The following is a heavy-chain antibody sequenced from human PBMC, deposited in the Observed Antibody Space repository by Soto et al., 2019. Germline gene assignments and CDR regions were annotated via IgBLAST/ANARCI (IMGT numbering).Heavy chain of an antibody. V-gene: IGHV3-33*01. CDR2: IWYDGSNK. CDR1: GFSFSSYG. J-gene: IGHJ4*02. Sequence: QVQLVESGGGVVQPGRSLRLSCAASGFSFSSYGMHWVRQAPGKGQDWVAAIWYDGSNKYYADSVKGRFTISRDNSKNTLYLQMNSLRAEDTAVYYCARTKAVAAKTQYYFDYWGQGTLVTVSS. D-gene: IGHD6-19*01. CDR3: ARTKAVAAKTQYYFDY.